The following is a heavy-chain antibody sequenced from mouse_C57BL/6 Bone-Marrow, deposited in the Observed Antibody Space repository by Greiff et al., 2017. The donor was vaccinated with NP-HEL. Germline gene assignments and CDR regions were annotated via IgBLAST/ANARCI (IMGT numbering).Heavy chain of an antibody. D-gene: IGHD1-1*01. CDR2: ISYDGSN. Sequence: DVKLVESGPGLVKPSQSLSLTCSVTGYSITSGYYWNWIRQFPGNKLEWMGYISYDGSNNYNPSLKNRISITRDTSKNQFFLKLNSVTTEDTATYYCARGFYYYGSSPAWFAYWGQGTLVTVSA. CDR1: GYSITSGYY. J-gene: IGHJ3*01. CDR3: ARGFYYYGSSPAWFAY. V-gene: IGHV3-6*01.